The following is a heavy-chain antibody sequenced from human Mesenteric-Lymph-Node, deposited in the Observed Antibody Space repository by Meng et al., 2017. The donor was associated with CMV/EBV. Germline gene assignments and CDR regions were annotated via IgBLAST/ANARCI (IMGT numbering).Heavy chain of an antibody. J-gene: IGHJ4*02. V-gene: IGHV1-8*01. CDR1: GYTFTDLD. Sequence: SCNASGYTFTDLDLNWVRQATGQGFEWMGWMSPTSGNAGYARKFQGRVIMTRDTSIATAYMELSSLRSDDTAVYYCARGVAAGVDYWDQGTLVTVSS. CDR2: MSPTSGNA. CDR3: ARGVAAGVDY. D-gene: IGHD6-13*01.